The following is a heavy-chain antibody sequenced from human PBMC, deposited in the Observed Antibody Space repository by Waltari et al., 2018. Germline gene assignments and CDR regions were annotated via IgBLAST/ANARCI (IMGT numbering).Heavy chain of an antibody. V-gene: IGHV3-74*01. CDR3: ARDGYTYGYGGMGV. D-gene: IGHD5-18*01. Sequence: EVQLVESGGGLVQPGGSLRLSCAASGFTFSSYWMHWVRQAPGKGLVGVARMNGDGSSTTYADSVKGRFTISRDNAKNTLYLQMNSLRAEDTAVYYCARDGYTYGYGGMGVWGQGTTVTVSS. CDR2: MNGDGSST. J-gene: IGHJ6*02. CDR1: GFTFSSYW.